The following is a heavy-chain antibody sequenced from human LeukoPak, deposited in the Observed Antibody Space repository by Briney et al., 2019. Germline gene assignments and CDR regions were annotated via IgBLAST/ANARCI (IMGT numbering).Heavy chain of an antibody. Sequence: ASVKVSCKASGYTFTSYYMHWVRQAPGQGHRWMGIINPSGGSTRYAQKFQGRVTMTRDTSTSTVYMELSSLRSEDTAVYYCARDPDALGYCSGGSCPISDVYWGQGTLVTVSS. CDR2: INPSGGST. CDR3: ARDPDALGYCSGGSCPISDVY. V-gene: IGHV1-46*01. CDR1: GYTFTSYY. D-gene: IGHD2-15*01. J-gene: IGHJ4*02.